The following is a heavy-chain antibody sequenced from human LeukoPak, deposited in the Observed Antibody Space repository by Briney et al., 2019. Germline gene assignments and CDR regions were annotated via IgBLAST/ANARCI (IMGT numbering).Heavy chain of an antibody. CDR1: GGSISSGGYY. V-gene: IGHV4-31*03. J-gene: IGHJ5*02. CDR3: AREIMAAGHDLSWFDP. Sequence: PSETLSLTCTVSGGSISSGGYYWSWIRQHPGKGLEWIGYIYYSGSTYYNPSLKSRVTISVDTSKNQFSLKLSSVTAADTAVYYCAREIMAAGHDLSWFDPWGQGTLVTVSS. D-gene: IGHD6-13*01. CDR2: IYYSGST.